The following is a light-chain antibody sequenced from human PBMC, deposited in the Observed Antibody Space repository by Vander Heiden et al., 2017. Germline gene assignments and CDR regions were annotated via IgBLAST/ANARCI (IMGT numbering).Light chain of an antibody. CDR3: QQYYSTPQT. J-gene: IGKJ1*01. CDR1: QSVLYSSNNKNY. Sequence: DIVMTQSPDSLAVSLGERATINCKSSQSVLYSSNNKNYLAWYQQKPGHPPKLLIYWASTRESGVPDRFSGSGSGTDFTLTISSLQAEDVAVYYCQQYYSTPQTFGQGTTVEIK. V-gene: IGKV4-1*01. CDR2: WAS.